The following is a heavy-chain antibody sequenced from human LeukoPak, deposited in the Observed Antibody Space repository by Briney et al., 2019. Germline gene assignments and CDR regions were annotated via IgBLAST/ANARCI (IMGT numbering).Heavy chain of an antibody. D-gene: IGHD1-26*01. CDR1: GFTFRSFG. J-gene: IGHJ4*02. V-gene: IGHV3-30*18. Sequence: PGRSLTLSCAAPGFTFRSFGMHWVRQAPDKGLEWVALISFDGSDKYYADSVKGRFTLSRDNSKNTLYLQMNSLRPDDTAVYYCAKAATDSGKYFQPANCWGQGTLVTVSS. CDR3: AKAATDSGKYFQPANC. CDR2: ISFDGSDK.